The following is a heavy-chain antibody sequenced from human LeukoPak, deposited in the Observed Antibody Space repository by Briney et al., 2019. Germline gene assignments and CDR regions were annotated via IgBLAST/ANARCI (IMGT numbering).Heavy chain of an antibody. Sequence: SETLSLTCTVSAGTINSSTYYWGWLRQPLGKGLEWIGTISYSGSAYYNPSLNSLVTISVDTSKNEFSLKLRSVTAADTAIYYCARDYLGSGYYYMDVWGNGTTVTVPS. CDR3: ARDYLGSGYYYMDV. D-gene: IGHD1-26*01. V-gene: IGHV4-39*07. J-gene: IGHJ6*03. CDR2: ISYSGSA. CDR1: AGTINSSTYY.